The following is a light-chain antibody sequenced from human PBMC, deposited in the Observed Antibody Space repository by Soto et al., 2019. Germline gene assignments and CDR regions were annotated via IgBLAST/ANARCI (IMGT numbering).Light chain of an antibody. CDR1: SSDVGGYNC. Sequence: QSVLTQPASVSGSPGQSITISCTGTSSDVGGYNCVSWYQHHPGKAPKLMIYDVSNRPSGVSNRFSGSKSGNTASLTISGLQSEDEADYYCSSYTSSITYVFGTGTKLTVL. CDR2: DVS. CDR3: SSYTSSITYV. J-gene: IGLJ1*01. V-gene: IGLV2-14*03.